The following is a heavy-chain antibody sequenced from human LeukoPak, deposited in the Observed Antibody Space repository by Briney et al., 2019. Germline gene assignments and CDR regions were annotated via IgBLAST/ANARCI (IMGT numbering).Heavy chain of an antibody. J-gene: IGHJ6*02. D-gene: IGHD5-24*01. CDR1: GYTFPDNG. CDR3: ARVGNGEMATIVQDYYGMDV. V-gene: IGHV1-46*01. CDR2: INPSGGST. Sequence: ASVKVSCKASGYTFPDNGISWVRQAPGQGLEWMGIINPSGGSTSYAQKFQGRVTMTRDTSTSTVYMELSSLRSEDTAVYYCARVGNGEMATIVQDYYGMDVWGQGTTVTVSS.